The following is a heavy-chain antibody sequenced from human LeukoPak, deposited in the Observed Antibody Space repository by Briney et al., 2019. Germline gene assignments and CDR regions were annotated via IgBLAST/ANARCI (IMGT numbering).Heavy chain of an antibody. CDR2: IRYDGSNK. D-gene: IGHD6-13*01. CDR3: AKVPVWQQLVPPAY. V-gene: IGHV3-30*02. J-gene: IGHJ4*02. CDR1: GFTFSNPW. Sequence: HPGGSLRLSCAASGFTFSNPWVTWVRQAPGKGLEWVAFIRYDGSNKYYADSVKGRFTISRDNSKNTLYLQMNSLRAEDTAVYYCAKVPVWQQLVPPAYWGQGTLVTVSS.